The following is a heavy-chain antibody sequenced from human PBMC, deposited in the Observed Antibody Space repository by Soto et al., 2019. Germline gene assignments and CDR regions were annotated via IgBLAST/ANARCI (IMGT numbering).Heavy chain of an antibody. J-gene: IGHJ6*03. V-gene: IGHV4-34*01. CDR1: GGSFSGYQ. CDR3: ARGVILWFGELSRRGGYHYYMDV. CDR2: INDSGNI. D-gene: IGHD3-10*01. Sequence: QVQLQQWGAGLLKPSETLSLTCAVYGGSFSGYQWSWIRHTPGKGLEWIGEINDSGNINYNPSLKSRVTILLDTPKKQISLKLSSVTAADSAVYYCARGVILWFGELSRRGGYHYYMDVWGKGTTVTVSS.